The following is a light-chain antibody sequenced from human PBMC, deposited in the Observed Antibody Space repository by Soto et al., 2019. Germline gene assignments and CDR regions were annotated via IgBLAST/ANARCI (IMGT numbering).Light chain of an antibody. CDR2: SVS. J-gene: IGKJ1*01. CDR3: QQSYSSPRG. Sequence: DIQMTQSPSSLSASVGDRVTITCRASQSIRDFLNWYQQKPGKAPKLLIYSVSSVQSGVPSRFSGSGSGTDFTLTISSLQPEDFATYYCQQSYSSPRGFGQGTKVDNK. CDR1: QSIRDF. V-gene: IGKV1-39*01.